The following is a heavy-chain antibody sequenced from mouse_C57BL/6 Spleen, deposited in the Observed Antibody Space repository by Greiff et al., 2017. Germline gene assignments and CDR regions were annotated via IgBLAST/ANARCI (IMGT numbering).Heavy chain of an antibody. D-gene: IGHD3-2*02. V-gene: IGHV1-61*01. CDR1: GYTFTSYW. Sequence: VQLQQPGAELVRPGSSVKLSCKASGYTFTSYWMDWVKQRPGQGLEWIGNIYPSDSETHYNQKFKDKATLTVDKSSSTAYMQLSSLTSEDSAVYYCATGGSGGFAYWGQGTLVTVSA. J-gene: IGHJ3*01. CDR3: ATGGSGGFAY. CDR2: IYPSDSET.